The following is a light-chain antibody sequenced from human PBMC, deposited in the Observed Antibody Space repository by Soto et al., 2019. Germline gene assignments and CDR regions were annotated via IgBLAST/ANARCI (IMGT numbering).Light chain of an antibody. CDR3: QHRSIWPVS. V-gene: IGKV3-11*01. J-gene: IGKJ5*01. CDR2: DVS. Sequence: EMGSTHSPTTLSMSPGERATRSCRASQSVGTYLAWYQQKPGQSPRLLMFDVSNRATGIPARFSGSGSGTDFTLTISSLEPEDFGVYYCQHRSIWPVSFGQGTRLEIK. CDR1: QSVGTY.